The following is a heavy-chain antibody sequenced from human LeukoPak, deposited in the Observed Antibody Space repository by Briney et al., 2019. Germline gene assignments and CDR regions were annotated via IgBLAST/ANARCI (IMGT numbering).Heavy chain of an antibody. CDR3: ARGGVGSSWYAGIY. V-gene: IGHV5-51*01. J-gene: IGHJ4*02. Sequence: GESLKISSKGSGYSFTTYWIGWVRRMPGKGLEWMGIILPGDSDTRYRPSFQGQVSISDDKSISTAYLQWSSLKASDTAMYYCARGGVGSSWYAGIYWGQGTLVTVSS. CDR1: GYSFTTYW. D-gene: IGHD6-13*01. CDR2: ILPGDSDT.